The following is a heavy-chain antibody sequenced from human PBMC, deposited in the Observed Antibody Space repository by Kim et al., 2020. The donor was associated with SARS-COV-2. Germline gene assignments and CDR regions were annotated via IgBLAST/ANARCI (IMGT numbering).Heavy chain of an antibody. V-gene: IGHV3-23*01. CDR3: AKAWGRVRGSYRRPFDY. CDR2: ISGSGGST. Sequence: GGSLRLSCAASGFTFSSYAMRWVRQAPGKGLEWVSAISGSGGSTYYADSVKGRFTISRDNSKNTLYLQMNSLRAEDTAVYYCAKAWGRVRGSYRRPFDYWGQGTLVTVSS. CDR1: GFTFSSYA. D-gene: IGHD3-16*02. J-gene: IGHJ4*02.